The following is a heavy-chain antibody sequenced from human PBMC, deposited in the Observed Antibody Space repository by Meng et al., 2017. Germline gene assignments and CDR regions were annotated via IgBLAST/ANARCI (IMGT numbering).Heavy chain of an antibody. J-gene: IGHJ4*02. Sequence: QGQLVYAGAEVKKPGASVKVSCKPSGYNFPDYYIHWVRRAPGQGLEWMGRINPKSGDTHYAQKFQARVTMTGDTSISTAYMELSGLRSDDTAMYYCARDEDISAAGKLFGDYWGQGTLVTVSS. CDR3: ARDEDISAAGKLFGDY. V-gene: IGHV1-2*06. CDR1: GYNFPDYY. D-gene: IGHD6-25*01. CDR2: INPKSGDT.